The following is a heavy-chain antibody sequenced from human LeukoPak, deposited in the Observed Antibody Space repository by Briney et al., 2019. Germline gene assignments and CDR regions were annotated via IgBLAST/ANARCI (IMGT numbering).Heavy chain of an antibody. CDR3: EGVAEAAIY. V-gene: IGHV3-30*02. Sequence: AGGSLRLSCEASGFGFSGYGMHWVRQAPGKGLEWVAFIRNDGSNKYYVDSVTGRFTISRDNFKNTLYLQMNSLRAEDTAVYYCEGVAEAAIYWGQGTLVTVSS. CDR1: GFGFSGYG. CDR2: IRNDGSNK. D-gene: IGHD6-13*01. J-gene: IGHJ4*02.